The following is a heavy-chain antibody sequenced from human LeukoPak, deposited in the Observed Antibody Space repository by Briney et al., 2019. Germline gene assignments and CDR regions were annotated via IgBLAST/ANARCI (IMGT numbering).Heavy chain of an antibody. CDR2: IYTSGST. J-gene: IGHJ4*02. CDR1: GGSISSYY. V-gene: IGHV4-4*07. Sequence: SETLSLTCSVSGGSISSYYWSWIRQPAGKGLEWIGRIYTSGSTNYNPSLKSRVTMSVDTSKNQFSLKLSSVTAADTAVYYCASSNYDFWSGSYGNFDYWGQGTLVTVSS. CDR3: ASSNYDFWSGSYGNFDY. D-gene: IGHD3-3*01.